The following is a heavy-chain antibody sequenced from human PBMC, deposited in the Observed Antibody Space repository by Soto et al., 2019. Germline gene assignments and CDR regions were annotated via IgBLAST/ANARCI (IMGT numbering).Heavy chain of an antibody. CDR2: IAFDGRNK. J-gene: IGHJ6*02. CDR3: ERCWDLSYCYHGMDV. Sequence: QVQLVESGGGVVQPGRSLRLSCAASGFTFSSYPMHWVRQATGKGLEWVAVIAFDGRNKYYVDSVKGRFTISRDNSKTPLYLQMHSLSAEDTAVYYCERCWDLSYCYHGMDVWGQGTTVTVSS. CDR1: GFTFSSYP. V-gene: IGHV3-30*04. D-gene: IGHD1-26*01.